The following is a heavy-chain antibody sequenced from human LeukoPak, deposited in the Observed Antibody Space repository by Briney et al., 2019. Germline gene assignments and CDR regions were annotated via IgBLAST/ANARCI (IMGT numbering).Heavy chain of an antibody. Sequence: SETLSLTCTVSGGSISSSSYYWGWLRQPPGKGLEWVGSFNYSRKTYYNRSLKTLITISVNTSNNQFSLKLLPVTAAALAVTYCARDELVCDFWGQGTLVTVSS. V-gene: IGHV4-39*07. CDR3: ARDELVCDF. D-gene: IGHD5/OR15-5a*01. CDR2: FNYSRKT. CDR1: GGSISSSSYY. J-gene: IGHJ4*02.